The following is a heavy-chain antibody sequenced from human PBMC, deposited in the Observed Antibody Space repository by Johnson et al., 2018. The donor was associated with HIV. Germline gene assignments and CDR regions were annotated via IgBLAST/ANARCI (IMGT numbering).Heavy chain of an antibody. Sequence: VQLVESGGGLVQPGRSLRLSCTASGFTFGDYAMNWVRQAPGKELECVGCIRSKAYGGTTEYAASVKGRFTISRDDSKTIDYLQMNNLKTEDTAVYYCTRGGVSFLMHVFDVWGQGTVVTVSS. CDR1: GFTFGDYA. V-gene: IGHV3-49*04. D-gene: IGHD1-26*01. CDR3: TRGGVSFLMHVFDV. CDR2: IRSKAYGGTT. J-gene: IGHJ3*01.